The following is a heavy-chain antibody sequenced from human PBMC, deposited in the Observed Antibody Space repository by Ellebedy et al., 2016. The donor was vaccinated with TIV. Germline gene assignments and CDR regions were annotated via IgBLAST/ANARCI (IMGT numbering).Heavy chain of an antibody. CDR1: GGSISSYY. Sequence: SDTLSLTXTVSGGSISSYYWSWIRQPPGKGLEWIGYIYYSGSTNYNPSLKSRVTMSVDTPKNQFSLKLSSVIAADTAVYYCARHIAVAGGGAFDIWGQGTMVTVSS. D-gene: IGHD6-19*01. CDR2: IYYSGST. V-gene: IGHV4-59*08. CDR3: ARHIAVAGGGAFDI. J-gene: IGHJ3*02.